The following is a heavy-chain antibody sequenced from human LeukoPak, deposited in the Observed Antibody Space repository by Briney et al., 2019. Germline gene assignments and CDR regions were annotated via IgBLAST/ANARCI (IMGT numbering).Heavy chain of an antibody. D-gene: IGHD3-3*01. CDR1: GLTVSSNY. CDR3: ARVHYYDFWTGYYLGGGGYFDY. CDR2: IKQDGSEK. J-gene: IGHJ4*02. V-gene: IGHV3-7*01. Sequence: GGSLRLSCAASGLTVSSNYMSWVRQAPGKGLEWVANIKQDGSEKYYVDSVKGRFTISRDNAKNSLYLQMNSLRAEDTAVYYCARVHYYDFWTGYYLGGGGYFDYWGQGTLVTVSS.